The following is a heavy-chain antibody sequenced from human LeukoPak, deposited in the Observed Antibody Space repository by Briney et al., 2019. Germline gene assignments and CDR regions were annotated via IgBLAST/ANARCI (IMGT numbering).Heavy chain of an antibody. D-gene: IGHD1-26*01. V-gene: IGHV3-23*01. Sequence: GGSLRLSCATSGFTFSSYSMGWVRQAPGKGLEWVSSISGSGDNTYYADSVKGRFTISRDKSKNTLYLQLTSLRAEDTAVYYCGKDHMVGYTTPFDFWGQGTLVTVSS. J-gene: IGHJ4*02. CDR2: ISGSGDNT. CDR1: GFTFSSYS. CDR3: GKDHMVGYTTPFDF.